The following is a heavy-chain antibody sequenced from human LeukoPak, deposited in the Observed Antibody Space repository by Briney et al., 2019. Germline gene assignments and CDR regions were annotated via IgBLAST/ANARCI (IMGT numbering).Heavy chain of an antibody. J-gene: IGHJ6*03. Sequence: ASVKVSCKASGGTFSSYAINWVRQATGQGLEWMGWMNPNSGNTGYAQKFQGRVTMTRNTSISTAYMELSSLRSEDTAVYYCARGLSRKQGYYYYMDVWGKGTTVTVSS. CDR2: MNPNSGNT. CDR3: ARGLSRKQGYYYYMDV. CDR1: GGTFSSYA. V-gene: IGHV1-8*02.